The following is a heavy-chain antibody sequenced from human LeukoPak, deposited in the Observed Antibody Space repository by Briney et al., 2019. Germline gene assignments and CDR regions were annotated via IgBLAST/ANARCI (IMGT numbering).Heavy chain of an antibody. V-gene: IGHV3-66*01. D-gene: IGHD6-13*01. CDR1: GFTLSSNY. CDR3: ARESWGAFDC. CDR2: IFKSGTT. J-gene: IGHJ4*02. Sequence: GGSLRLSCAASGFTLSSNYMSWVRQAPGKGLEWVSAIFKSGTTYYADSVKDRFTISRDNSKNTLYLQMNSLRAEDTAVYYCARESWGAFDCWGQGTLVTVSS.